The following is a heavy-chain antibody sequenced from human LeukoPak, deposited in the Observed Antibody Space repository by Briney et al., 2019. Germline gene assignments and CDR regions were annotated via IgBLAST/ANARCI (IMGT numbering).Heavy chain of an antibody. Sequence: ASVKVSCKASGYTFTSYYMHWVRQAPGQGLGWMGIINPSGGSTSYAQKFQGRVTMTRDTSTSAVYMELSSLRSEDTAVYYCARETGTSDYYYYGMDVWGQGTTVTVSS. CDR1: GYTFTSYY. CDR2: INPSGGST. CDR3: ARETGTSDYYYYGMDV. V-gene: IGHV1-46*01. J-gene: IGHJ6*02.